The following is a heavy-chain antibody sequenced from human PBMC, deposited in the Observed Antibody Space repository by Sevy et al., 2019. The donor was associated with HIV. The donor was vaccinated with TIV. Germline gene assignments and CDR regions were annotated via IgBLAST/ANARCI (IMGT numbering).Heavy chain of an antibody. V-gene: IGHV3-23*01. D-gene: IGHD2-8*01. Sequence: GGSLRLSCAASGFTFSKYSMSWVRQPPGKGLGWVSTLSFGCGEINYADSVKGRLTISRDNSKSSMYLQMNNLRPEGTAVYYCAGEGCTKPHDYWGQGTLVTVSS. CDR3: AGEGCTKPHDY. CDR1: GFTFSKYS. J-gene: IGHJ4*02. CDR2: LSFGCGEI.